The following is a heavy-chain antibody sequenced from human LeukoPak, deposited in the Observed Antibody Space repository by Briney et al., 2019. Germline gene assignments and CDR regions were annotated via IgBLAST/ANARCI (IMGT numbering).Heavy chain of an antibody. Sequence: SETLSLTCTVSGGSISSHYWSWIRQPPGKGLEWIGYIYYSGSTNYNPSLKSRVSISVDTSKNQFSLKLSSVTAADTAVYYCARGTPAGTVDYWGQGTLVTVSS. CDR1: GGSISSHY. CDR3: ARGTPAGTVDY. CDR2: IYYSGST. J-gene: IGHJ4*02. D-gene: IGHD6-19*01. V-gene: IGHV4-59*11.